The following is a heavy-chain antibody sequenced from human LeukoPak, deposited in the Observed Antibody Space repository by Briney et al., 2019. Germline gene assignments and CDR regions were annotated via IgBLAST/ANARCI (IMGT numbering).Heavy chain of an antibody. CDR2: IYYSGST. V-gene: IGHV4-59*01. CDR3: ARERDYSPGEFDY. D-gene: IGHD4-11*01. Sequence: SETLSLTCTVSGGSISNYYWSWIRQPPGKGLEWIGYIYYSGSTNYNPSLKSRVTISVDTSKNQFSLKLSSVTAADTAVYYCARERDYSPGEFDYWGQGTLVTVSS. J-gene: IGHJ4*02. CDR1: GGSISNYY.